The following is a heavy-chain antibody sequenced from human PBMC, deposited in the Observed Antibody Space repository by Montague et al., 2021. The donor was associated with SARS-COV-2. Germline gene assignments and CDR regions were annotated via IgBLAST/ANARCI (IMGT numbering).Heavy chain of an antibody. D-gene: IGHD1-14*01. V-gene: IGHV4-59*02. CDR2: FYSVGST. CDR3: ARETMTGDAFDI. CDR1: GASVSGSD. Sequence: SETLSLTCTVSGASVSGSDWGWIRQSPGKGLEWIGYFYSVGSTDYNPSLKSRVTISRDTPKNQFSLKVRSVTAADTAVYYCARETMTGDAFDIWGQGTMVTVSS. J-gene: IGHJ3*02.